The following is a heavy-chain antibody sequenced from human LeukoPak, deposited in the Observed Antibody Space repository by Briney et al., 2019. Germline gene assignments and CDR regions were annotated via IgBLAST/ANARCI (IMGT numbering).Heavy chain of an antibody. V-gene: IGHV3-7*01. J-gene: IGHJ4*02. Sequence: GGSLRLPCAVSGFTFSNYWMSWVRQAPGKGLERVANINENGGEKYYVDSVEGRFTISRDNAKSSLYLQMNTLRAEDTAVYYCARDPDPGTTDYWGQGTLVTVSS. CDR2: INENGGEK. CDR1: GFTFSNYW. CDR3: ARDPDPGTTDY. D-gene: IGHD1-7*01.